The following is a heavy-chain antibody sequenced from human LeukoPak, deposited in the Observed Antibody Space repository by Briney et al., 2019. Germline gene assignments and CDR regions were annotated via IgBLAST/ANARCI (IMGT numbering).Heavy chain of an antibody. D-gene: IGHD3-10*01. CDR3: ARDRTTMVRGVNYYYMDV. CDR2: IYTSGST. V-gene: IGHV4-61*02. Sequence: PSETLSLTCTVSGGSISSGSYYWSWIRQPAGKGLEWIGRIYTSGSTNYNPSLKSRVTISVDTSKNQFSLKLSSVTAADTAVYYCARDRTTMVRGVNYYYMDVWGKGTTVTISS. CDR1: GGSISSGSYY. J-gene: IGHJ6*03.